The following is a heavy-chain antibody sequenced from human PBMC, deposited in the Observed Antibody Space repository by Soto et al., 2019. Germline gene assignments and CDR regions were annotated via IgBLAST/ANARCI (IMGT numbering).Heavy chain of an antibody. CDR1: GGSISSSSYY. CDR2: IYYSGST. J-gene: IGHJ5*02. Sequence: PSETLSLTCTVSGGSISSSSYYWGWIRQPPGKGLEWIGSIYYSGSTYYNPSLKSRVTISVDTSKNQFSLKLSSVTAADTAVYYCARLMYSSSFGHWFDPWGQGTLVTVSS. V-gene: IGHV4-39*01. D-gene: IGHD6-13*01. CDR3: ARLMYSSSFGHWFDP.